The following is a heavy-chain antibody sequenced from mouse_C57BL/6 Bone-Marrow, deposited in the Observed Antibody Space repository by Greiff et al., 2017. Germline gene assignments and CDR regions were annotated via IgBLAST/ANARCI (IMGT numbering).Heavy chain of an antibody. Sequence: QVQLQQPGAELVKPGASVKLSCKASGYTFTNYWMHWVKQRPGQGLEWIGMMHPNGGSPDYNEKFKSEATLSVDKSSRTAYMELSSLTSEDSAVYYCARSYAYDDYTMDNGGQGHAVTVSA. J-gene: IGHJ4*01. CDR1: GYTFTNYW. D-gene: IGHD2-2*01. CDR3: ARSYAYDDYTMDN. CDR2: MHPNGGSP. V-gene: IGHV1-64*01.